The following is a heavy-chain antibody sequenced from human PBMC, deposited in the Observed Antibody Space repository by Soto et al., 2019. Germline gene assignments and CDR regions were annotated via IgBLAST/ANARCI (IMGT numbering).Heavy chain of an antibody. V-gene: IGHV1-18*01. CDR1: GYTFTSYG. J-gene: IGHJ4*02. D-gene: IGHD3-9*01. CDR3: ARENYDILTGYYNFDY. Sequence: GASVKVSCKASGYTFTSYGISWVRQAPGQGLEWMGWISAYNGNTNYAQKLQGRVTMTTDTSTSTAYMELRSLRSDDTAVYYCARENYDILTGYYNFDYWGQGTLVTVSS. CDR2: ISAYNGNT.